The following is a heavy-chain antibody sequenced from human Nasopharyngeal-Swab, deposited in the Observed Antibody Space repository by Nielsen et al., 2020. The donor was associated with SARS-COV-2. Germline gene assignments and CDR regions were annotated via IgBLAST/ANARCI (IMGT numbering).Heavy chain of an antibody. J-gene: IGHJ5*02. D-gene: IGHD4/OR15-4a*01. CDR2: INHSGST. CDR3: ARHVWGYGQGRDWFDP. CDR1: GGSISSYY. Sequence: SETLSLTCTVSGGSISSYYWSWIRQPPGKGLEWVGEINHSGSTNYNPSLKSRVTISVDTSKNQFSLKLSSVTAADTAVYYCARHVWGYGQGRDWFDPWGQGTLVTVSS. V-gene: IGHV4-59*08.